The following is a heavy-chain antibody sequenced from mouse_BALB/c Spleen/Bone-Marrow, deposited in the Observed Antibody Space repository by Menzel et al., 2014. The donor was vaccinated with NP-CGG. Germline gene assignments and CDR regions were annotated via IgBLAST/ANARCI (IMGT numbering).Heavy chain of an antibody. V-gene: IGHV5-6-3*01. Sequence: EVHLVESGGGLVQPGGSLKLSCAASGFTFSSYGMSWVRQTPDKRLESVATINSNGGSTYYPDSVKGRFTISRDNAKNTLYLQMSSLKSEDTAMYYCARDDVWYAMDYWGQGTSVTVSS. J-gene: IGHJ4*01. CDR3: ARDDVWYAMDY. CDR1: GFTFSSYG. CDR2: INSNGGST.